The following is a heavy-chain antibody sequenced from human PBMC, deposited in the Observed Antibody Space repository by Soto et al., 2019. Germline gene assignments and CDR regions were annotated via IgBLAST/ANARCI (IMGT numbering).Heavy chain of an antibody. CDR2: ISGSGGST. CDR3: AKVVGATWGLNYFDY. Sequence: GGSLRLSCAASGFTSSSYAMSWVRQAPGKGLEWVSAISGSGGSTYYADSVKGRFTISRDNSKNTLYLQMNSLRAEDTAVYYCAKVVGATWGLNYFDYWGQGTLVTVSS. J-gene: IGHJ4*02. D-gene: IGHD1-26*01. V-gene: IGHV3-23*01. CDR1: GFTSSSYA.